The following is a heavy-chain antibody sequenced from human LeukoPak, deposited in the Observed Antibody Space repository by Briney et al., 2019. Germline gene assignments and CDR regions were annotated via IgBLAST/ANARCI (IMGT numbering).Heavy chain of an antibody. V-gene: IGHV1-2*02. CDR2: IHPTSGDT. J-gene: IGHJ5*02. CDR3: ARGTFDP. Sequence: GASVKVSCKASGYTFTDHHMHWVRQAPGQGLEWMGWIHPTSGDTKYVQKFQGRVTMTRDTSISTAYMQLSRLISDDTAVYYCARGTFDPWGQGNLVTVSS. CDR1: GYTFTDHH.